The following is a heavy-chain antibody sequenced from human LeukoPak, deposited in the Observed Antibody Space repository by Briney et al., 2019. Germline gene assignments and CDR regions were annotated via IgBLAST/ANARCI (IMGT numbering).Heavy chain of an antibody. Sequence: ASVRVSCKASGGTVSRYPISWVRQAPGQGLEWMGGIIPIFGTANYAQKFQGRVTITADESTSTAYMELSSLRSEDTAVYYCARDRPGRYCSTISCYSASPFDPWGQGTLVTVSS. CDR1: GGTVSRYP. CDR3: ARDRPGRYCSTISCYSASPFDP. V-gene: IGHV1-69*13. D-gene: IGHD2-2*02. J-gene: IGHJ5*02. CDR2: IIPIFGTA.